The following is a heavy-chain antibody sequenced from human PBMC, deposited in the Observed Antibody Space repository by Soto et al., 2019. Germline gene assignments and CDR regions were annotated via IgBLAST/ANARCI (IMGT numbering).Heavy chain of an antibody. J-gene: IGHJ5*02. V-gene: IGHV1-18*04. Sequence: ASVKVSCKASGYTFTSYGISGVRQAPGQGLEWXGWXNGXTXXXRXXXKFQARVTITKDSSASSAYTELSSLRSEDTAVYYCARVLTPNWFDPWGQGTLVTASS. CDR3: ARVLTPNWFDP. D-gene: IGHD2-15*01. CDR1: GYTFTSYG. CDR2: XNGXTXXX.